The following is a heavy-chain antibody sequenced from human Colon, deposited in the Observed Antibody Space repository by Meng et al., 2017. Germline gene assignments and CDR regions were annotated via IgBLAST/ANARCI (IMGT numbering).Heavy chain of an antibody. CDR1: GGSFSGFD. CDR2: IDHFGIS. Sequence: QVHIQQGGAVLVTPAETPSLTCAVAGGSFSGFDWSWICQPPGKGWEWLGEIDHFGISNYNSSLKGRLTMSVDTSKKQISLTLTSVTAADTAVYYCATGLRHGDWFDPWGPGTLVTVSS. CDR3: ATGLRHGDWFDP. V-gene: IGHV4-34*02. J-gene: IGHJ5*02. D-gene: IGHD4-17*01.